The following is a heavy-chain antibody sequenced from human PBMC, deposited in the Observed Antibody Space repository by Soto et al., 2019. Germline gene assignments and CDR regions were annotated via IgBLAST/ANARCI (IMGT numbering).Heavy chain of an antibody. V-gene: IGHV1-69*04. D-gene: IGHD3-22*01. CDR1: GVTFSSYT. Sequence: SVKVSCKASGVTFSSYTISWVRQAPGQGLEWMGRIIPILGIANYAQKFQGRVTITADESTSTAYMELSSLRSEDTAVYYCAREGVKGYYDSSGYYYDVWGQGTTVTVSS. CDR3: AREGVKGYYDSSGYYYDV. J-gene: IGHJ6*02. CDR2: IIPILGIA.